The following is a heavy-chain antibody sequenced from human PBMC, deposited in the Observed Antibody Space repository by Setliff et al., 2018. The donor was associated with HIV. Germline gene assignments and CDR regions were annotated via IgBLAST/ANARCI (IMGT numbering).Heavy chain of an antibody. CDR1: GGSISSSSYY. D-gene: IGHD1-1*01. Sequence: SETLSLTCTVSGGSISSSSYYWGWIRQPPGKGLEWIGLIYTSGRTNYNPSLKSRVKISVDTSKNQFSLDLSSVTAADTAMYFCAREGSWNDDSGAFNIWGQGTMVTVSS. V-gene: IGHV4-39*07. J-gene: IGHJ3*02. CDR2: IYTSGRT. CDR3: AREGSWNDDSGAFNI.